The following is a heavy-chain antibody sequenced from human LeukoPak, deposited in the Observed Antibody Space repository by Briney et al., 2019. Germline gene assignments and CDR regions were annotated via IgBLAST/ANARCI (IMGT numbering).Heavy chain of an antibody. V-gene: IGHV1-8*01. D-gene: IGHD3-22*01. Sequence: ASVKVSCKASGYTFTSYDLNWVRRATGQGLEWMGWMSPASGNTGYAQEFQGRVTMTRDTSVSTAYMELNSLRSEDTAVYYCARVPPPDSSGYKAWFGPWGQGTLVTVSS. CDR1: GYTFTSYD. CDR3: ARVPPPDSSGYKAWFGP. J-gene: IGHJ5*02. CDR2: MSPASGNT.